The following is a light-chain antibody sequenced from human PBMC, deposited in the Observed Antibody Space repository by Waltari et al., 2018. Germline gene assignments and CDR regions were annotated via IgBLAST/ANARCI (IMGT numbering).Light chain of an antibody. Sequence: QSALTQPPSASGAPGQSVTISCTGTSTDIGAYNYVSWYQQTPGQAPQLLIFEVNKRPHGVPNRVSGSQSGDTASLTVSGLQADDEGDYYCSSYAGRNTLFGGGTKLTVL. V-gene: IGLV2-8*01. CDR1: STDIGAYNY. J-gene: IGLJ2*01. CDR3: SSYAGRNTL. CDR2: EVN.